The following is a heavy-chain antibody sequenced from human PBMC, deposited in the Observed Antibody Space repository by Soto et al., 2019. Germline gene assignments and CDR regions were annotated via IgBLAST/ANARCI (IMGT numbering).Heavy chain of an antibody. V-gene: IGHV1-18*01. J-gene: IGHJ4*02. D-gene: IGHD3-10*01. CDR2: ISAYNGNT. CDR3: ARDPGTRSDY. CDR1: GYTFTSYG. Sequence: QVQLVQSGAEVKKPGASVKVSCKASGYTFTSYGISWVRQAPGQGLEWMGWISAYNGNTNYAQKPQGRVTMTKDPSPSTGYMEVRSLRSDDTAVYYCARDPGTRSDYWGQGTLVTVSS.